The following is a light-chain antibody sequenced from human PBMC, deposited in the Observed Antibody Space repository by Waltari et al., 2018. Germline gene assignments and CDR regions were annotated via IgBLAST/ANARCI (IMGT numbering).Light chain of an antibody. CDR1: ALPKTY. CDR2: KDK. CDR3: QSVDSSATYVI. V-gene: IGLV3-25*03. J-gene: IGLJ2*01. Sequence: SYDLTQPPSVSVSPGQTARIPCSGAALPKTYGYWYQQKSGQAPVLMIFKDKGSPSGIPERFSGSSSGTTVTLTISGVQAEDDADYYCQSVDSSATYVIFGVGTKLTVL.